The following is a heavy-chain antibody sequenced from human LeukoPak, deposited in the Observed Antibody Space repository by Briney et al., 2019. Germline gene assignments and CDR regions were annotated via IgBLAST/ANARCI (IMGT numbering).Heavy chain of an antibody. CDR1: GFTFSSYA. V-gene: IGHV3-64*01. D-gene: IGHD3-10*01. J-gene: IGHJ4*02. CDR3: ARAQRILWFGELLPYYFDY. Sequence: PGGSLRLSCAASGFTFSSYAMHWVRQAPGKGLEYVSAISSNGGSTYYANSVKGRFTISRDNSKNTLYLQMGSLRAEDMAVYYCARAQRILWFGELLPYYFDYWGQRTLVTVSS. CDR2: ISSNGGST.